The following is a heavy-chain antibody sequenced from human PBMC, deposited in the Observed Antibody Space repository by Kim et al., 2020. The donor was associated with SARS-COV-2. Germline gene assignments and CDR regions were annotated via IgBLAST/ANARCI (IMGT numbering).Heavy chain of an antibody. CDR1: GFSFSHYA. CDR2: ISTDGRET. Sequence: GGSLRLSCSVFGFSFSHYAMYWVRQAPGKGLEYVSAISTDGRETFYTDSVKGRFTISRDNSKNTLYLQMTSLRPEDTALYYCVKTSSTWSRHFDYWCQG. V-gene: IGHV3-64D*09. CDR3: VKTSSTWSRHFDY. D-gene: IGHD6-13*01. J-gene: IGHJ4*02.